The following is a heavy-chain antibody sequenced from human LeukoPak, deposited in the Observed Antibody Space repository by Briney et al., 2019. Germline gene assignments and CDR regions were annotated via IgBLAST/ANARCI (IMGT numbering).Heavy chain of an antibody. CDR3: ARDYGDYEFDI. J-gene: IGHJ3*02. CDR1: GYTFTDHY. V-gene: IGHV1-2*02. Sequence: ASVKVSCKALGYTFTDHYFHWLRQAPGQGLEWMGWINPNSGVTNSAQQFQGRVTMTRDTSISTAYMELSRLRSDDTAVYYCARDYGDYEFDIWGQGTMVTVSS. CDR2: INPNSGVT. D-gene: IGHD4-17*01.